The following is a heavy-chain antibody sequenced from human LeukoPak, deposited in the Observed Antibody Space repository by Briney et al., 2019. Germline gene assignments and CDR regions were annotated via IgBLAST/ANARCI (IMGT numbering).Heavy chain of an antibody. CDR3: ARWDGYSSSPDY. CDR1: GYTFTGYY. Sequence: WASVKVSCKASGYTFTGYYMHWVRQAPGQGLEWMGWINPNSGGTNYAQKFQGRVTMTRDMSISTIYMELTRLRSDDTALYYCARWDGYSSSPDYWGQGTLVTVSS. V-gene: IGHV1-2*02. CDR2: INPNSGGT. D-gene: IGHD6-13*01. J-gene: IGHJ4*02.